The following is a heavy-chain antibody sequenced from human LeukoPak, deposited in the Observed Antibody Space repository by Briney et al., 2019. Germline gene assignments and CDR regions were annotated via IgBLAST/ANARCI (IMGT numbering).Heavy chain of an antibody. J-gene: IGHJ6*03. CDR3: ARGLIYDSSGYHYYSYMDV. CDR1: GGSISSSSYY. CDR2: IYYSGST. Sequence: PSETLSLTCTVSGGSISSSSYYWGWIRQPPGKGLEWIGSIYYSGSTYYNPSLKSRVTISVDTSKNQFSLKLSSVTAADTAVYYCARGLIYDSSGYHYYSYMDVWGKGTTVTISS. D-gene: IGHD3-22*01. V-gene: IGHV4-39*07.